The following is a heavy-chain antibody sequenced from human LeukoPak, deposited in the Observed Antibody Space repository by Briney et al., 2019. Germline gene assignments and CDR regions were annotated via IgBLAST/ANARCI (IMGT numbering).Heavy chain of an antibody. CDR3: VRDRIPSAYYNWLDP. CDR1: GFIFSSFA. J-gene: IGHJ5*02. D-gene: IGHD2-15*01. Sequence: GGSLRLSCAASGFIFSSFAMTWVRQAPGKGLEWVSAISRSGVSTYYADSVKGRFTISRDNSKNTLFLQMNSLRVEDTAVYYCVRDRIPSAYYNWLDPWGQGTLVTVSS. CDR2: ISRSGVST. V-gene: IGHV3-23*01.